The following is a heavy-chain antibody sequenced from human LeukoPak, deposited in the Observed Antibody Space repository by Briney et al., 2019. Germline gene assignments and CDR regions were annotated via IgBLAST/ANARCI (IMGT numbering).Heavy chain of an antibody. Sequence: GGSLRLSCAASGFTFDDYGMSWVRQAPGKGLEWVSAISGSGGSTYYADSVKGRFTISRDNSKNTLYLQMNSLRAEDTAVYYCACSGYYSASYFFDYWGQRTLVIVSS. CDR1: GFTFDDYG. D-gene: IGHD3-22*01. CDR2: ISGSGGST. CDR3: ACSGYYSASYFFDY. J-gene: IGHJ4*02. V-gene: IGHV3-23*01.